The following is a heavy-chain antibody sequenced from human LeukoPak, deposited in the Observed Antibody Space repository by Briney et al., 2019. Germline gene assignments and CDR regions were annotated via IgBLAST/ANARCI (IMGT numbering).Heavy chain of an antibody. Sequence: SETLSLTCTASGGSISSYYWSWIRQPPGKGLEWIGYIYYSGSTNYNPSLKSRVTISVDTSKNQFSLKLSSVTAADTAVYYCAREGYYYDSSGYYYPHYYYYGMDVWGQGTTVTVSS. V-gene: IGHV4-59*01. CDR2: IYYSGST. D-gene: IGHD3-22*01. CDR1: GGSISSYY. CDR3: AREGYYYDSSGYYYPHYYYYGMDV. J-gene: IGHJ6*02.